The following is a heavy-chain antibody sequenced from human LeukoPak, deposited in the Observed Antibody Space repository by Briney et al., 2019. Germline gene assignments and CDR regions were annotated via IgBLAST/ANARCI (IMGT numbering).Heavy chain of an antibody. CDR2: INHSGST. Sequence: SETLSLTCAVYGGSFSGYYWSWIRQPPGKGLEWIGEINHSGSTNYNPSLKSRVTISVDTSKDQFSLKLSSVTAADTAVYYCARDRESHYYGSGSYFIYYYYYMDVWGKGTTVTISS. CDR3: ARDRESHYYGSGSYFIYYYYYMDV. V-gene: IGHV4-34*01. CDR1: GGSFSGYY. J-gene: IGHJ6*03. D-gene: IGHD3-10*01.